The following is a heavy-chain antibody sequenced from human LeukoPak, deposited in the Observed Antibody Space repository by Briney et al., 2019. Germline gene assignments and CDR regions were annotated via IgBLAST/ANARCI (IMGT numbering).Heavy chain of an antibody. D-gene: IGHD4-17*01. CDR2: IKQDGSET. V-gene: IGHV3-7*01. CDR3: TTGGDS. J-gene: IGHJ4*02. CDR1: GFTFSSYA. Sequence: GGSLRLSCVASGFTFSSYAMSWVRQAPGKGLEWVAHIKQDGSETYYVESVKGRFTVSRDNAKNSLYLQMSSLRAEDTAVYYCTTGGDSWGQGTLLTVSS.